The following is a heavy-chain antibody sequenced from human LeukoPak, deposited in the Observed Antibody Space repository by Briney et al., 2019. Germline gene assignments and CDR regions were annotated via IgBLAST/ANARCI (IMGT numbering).Heavy chain of an antibody. V-gene: IGHV3-30*03. J-gene: IGHJ4*02. D-gene: IGHD3-3*01. Sequence: GRSLRLSCAASGFTFSNYGMHWVRQAPGKGLEWVAVISYDGSHIFYADSVKGRFTVSRDTSRSTLYLQMNSLRADDSAVYYCARDEWRGPYYWGQGTLVTVSS. CDR3: ARDEWRGPYY. CDR1: GFTFSNYG. CDR2: ISYDGSHI.